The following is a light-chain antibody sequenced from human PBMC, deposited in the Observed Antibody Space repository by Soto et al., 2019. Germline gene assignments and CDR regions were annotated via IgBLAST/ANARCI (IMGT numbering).Light chain of an antibody. CDR1: QSVSSN. J-gene: IGKJ2*01. CDR2: GAS. Sequence: EIVMTQSPDTLSVSPGERATLSCRASQSVSSNLAWYQQKPGQAPRLLIYGASTRASGIPARFSGSGSGTEFTLTISSLQSEDFAVYYCQQYNNWPPVTFGQGTKLEIK. CDR3: QQYNNWPPVT. V-gene: IGKV3-15*01.